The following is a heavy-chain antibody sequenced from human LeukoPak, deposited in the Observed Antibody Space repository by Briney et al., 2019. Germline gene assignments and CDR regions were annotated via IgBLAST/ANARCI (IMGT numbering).Heavy chain of an antibody. CDR1: GGSMNEYY. D-gene: IGHD2-2*01. CDR3: ARVSYCTSVTCFGVGWFDP. Sequence: SETLSLTCTVSGGSMNEYYWTWIRQPPGKGLEWIGFIYYSGATNYNPSLRRRVTISVDSSKSQFSLNLTSVTAADTAVYYCARVSYCTSVTCFGVGWFDPWGQGIPVTVSS. CDR2: IYYSGAT. V-gene: IGHV4-59*01. J-gene: IGHJ5*02.